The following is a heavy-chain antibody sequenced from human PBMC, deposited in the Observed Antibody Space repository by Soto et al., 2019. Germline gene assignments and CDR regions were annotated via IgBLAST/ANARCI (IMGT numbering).Heavy chain of an antibody. J-gene: IGHJ6*02. V-gene: IGHV1-18*01. D-gene: IGHD3-3*01. CDR3: ARAFGSVFGVVIAPSYYGMDV. CDR1: GYTFTTCG. CDR2: ISAYNGNT. Sequence: GASVKVSCKASGYTFTTCGIGWVRQAPGQGLEWMGWISAYNGNTSYAQEFQGRVTMTADKSTSTAYMELSSLRSEDTAVYYCARAFGSVFGVVIAPSYYGMDVWGQGTTVTVSS.